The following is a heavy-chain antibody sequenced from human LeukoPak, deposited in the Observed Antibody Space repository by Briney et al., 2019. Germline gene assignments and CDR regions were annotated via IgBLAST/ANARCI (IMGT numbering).Heavy chain of an antibody. V-gene: IGHV5-51*01. CDR1: GYSFTSYW. D-gene: IGHD3-10*01. CDR2: IYPGDSDT. J-gene: IGHJ4*02. Sequence: GESLKISCKGSGYSFTSYWIGWVRQMPGKGLEWMGIIYPGDSDTRYSPSFQGQVTISADKSISTAYLQWSSLKASNTAMYYCARASMVRGVINPGDYWGQETLVTVSS. CDR3: ARASMVRGVINPGDY.